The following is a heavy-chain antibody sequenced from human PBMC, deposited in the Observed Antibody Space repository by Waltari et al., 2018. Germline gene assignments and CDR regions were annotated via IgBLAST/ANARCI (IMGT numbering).Heavy chain of an antibody. J-gene: IGHJ3*02. CDR1: GFSLSTSGVG. CDR3: AHTGQVPTFMITFGGVIADAFDI. Sequence: QITLKESGPTLVKPTQTLTLTCTFSGFSLSTSGVGVGWIRQPPGKALEWLALIYWNDDKRYSPSLKSRLTITKDTSKNQVVLTMTNMDPVDTATYYCAHTGQVPTFMITFGGVIADAFDIWGQGTMVTVSS. D-gene: IGHD3-16*02. CDR2: IYWNDDK. V-gene: IGHV2-5*01.